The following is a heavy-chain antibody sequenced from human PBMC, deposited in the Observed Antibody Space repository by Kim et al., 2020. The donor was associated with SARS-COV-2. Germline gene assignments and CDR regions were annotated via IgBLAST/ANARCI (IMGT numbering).Heavy chain of an antibody. CDR2: TYYRSKWYN. J-gene: IGHJ5*02. CDR1: GDSVSSNSAA. V-gene: IGHV6-1*01. CDR3: ARSFITMVRGVIISGNWFDP. D-gene: IGHD3-10*01. Sequence: SQTLSLTCAISGDSVSSNSAAWNWLRPSPSRGLEWLGRTYYRSKWYNDYAVSVKSRITINPDTSKNQFSLQLNSVTPEDTAVYYCARSFITMVRGVIISGNWFDPWGQGTLVTVSS.